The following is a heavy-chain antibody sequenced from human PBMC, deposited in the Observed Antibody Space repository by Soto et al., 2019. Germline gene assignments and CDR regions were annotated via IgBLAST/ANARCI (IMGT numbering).Heavy chain of an antibody. V-gene: IGHV3-21*01. CDR3: AREGINNYNEYYFDS. CDR1: GFTFSTYS. J-gene: IGHJ4*02. CDR2: ISGSGNYT. Sequence: GGSLRLSCAASGFTFSTYSMNWVRQAPGKGLEWVSSISGSGNYTHYADFLRGRFTISRDNAKTSLYLQMNSLRAEDTAVYYCAREGINNYNEYYFDSWGQGTVVTVSA. D-gene: IGHD4-4*01.